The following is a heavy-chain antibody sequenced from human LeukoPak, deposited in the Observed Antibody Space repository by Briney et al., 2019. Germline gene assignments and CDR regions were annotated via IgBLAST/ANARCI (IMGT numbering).Heavy chain of an antibody. CDR1: GFTFSSYG. CDR3: AKAPAANYYYMDV. J-gene: IGHJ6*03. Sequence: GGTLRLSCAASGFTFSSYGMTWVRQAPGKGLEWVSAISGSGGSTYYADSVKGRFTISRDNSKNTLYLQMNSLRAEDTAVYYCAKAPAANYYYMDVWGKGTTVTVSS. D-gene: IGHD2-2*01. V-gene: IGHV3-23*01. CDR2: ISGSGGST.